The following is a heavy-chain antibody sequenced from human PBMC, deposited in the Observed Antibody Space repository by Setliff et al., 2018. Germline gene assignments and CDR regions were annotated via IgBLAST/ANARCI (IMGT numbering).Heavy chain of an antibody. CDR1: GGSFSGYY. Sequence: SETLSLTCAVYGGSFSGYYWSWIRQPPGKGLEWIGEINHSGSTNYNPSLKSRVTISVDTSKNQFSLKLSSVTAADTAVYYCAREVTGSSSSSFYYYYYGMDVWGQGTTVTVSS. CDR3: AREVTGSSSSSFYYYYYGMDV. D-gene: IGHD6-6*01. V-gene: IGHV4-34*01. CDR2: INHSGST. J-gene: IGHJ6*02.